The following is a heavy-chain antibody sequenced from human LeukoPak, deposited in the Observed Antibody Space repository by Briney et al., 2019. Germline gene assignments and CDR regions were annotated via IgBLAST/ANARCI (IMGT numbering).Heavy chain of an antibody. V-gene: IGHV3-48*01. D-gene: IGHD4-4*01. Sequence: GGSLRLSCAASGFTFSSYSMNWVRQAPGKGLEWVSYISSSSSTIYYADSVKGRFTISRDNAKNSLYLQMNSLRAEDTAVYYCARVRGLTTVTTSYWSQGTLVTVSS. J-gene: IGHJ4*02. CDR1: GFTFSSYS. CDR2: ISSSSSTI. CDR3: ARVRGLTTVTTSY.